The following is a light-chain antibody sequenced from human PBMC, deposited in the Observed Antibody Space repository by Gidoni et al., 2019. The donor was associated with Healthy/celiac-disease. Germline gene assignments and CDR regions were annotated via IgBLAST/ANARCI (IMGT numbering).Light chain of an antibody. J-gene: IGKJ5*01. CDR3: QQYNNRPPIT. Sequence: DIVMTQSPATLSVSPGERATLSCRARQRVSSNLDLYQQKPGQAPRPRIYGASTRATCIPARVSVRGSGTEFTLTISSLQSEDFAVYYCQQYNNRPPITFGQGTRLEIK. V-gene: IGKV3-15*01. CDR2: GAS. CDR1: QRVSSN.